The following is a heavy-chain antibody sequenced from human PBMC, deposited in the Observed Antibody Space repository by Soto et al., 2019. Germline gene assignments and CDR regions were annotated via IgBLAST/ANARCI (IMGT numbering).Heavy chain of an antibody. V-gene: IGHV3-7*05. CDR1: GFTFSSYW. CDR3: ARDHYGGNSEPGSYYYYYGMDV. Sequence: GGSLRLSCAASGFTFSSYWMSWVRQAPGKGLEWVANIKQDGSEKYYVDSVKGRFNISRDNAKNSLYLQMNSLRAEDTAVYYCARDHYGGNSEPGSYYYYYGMDVWGQGTTVTVSS. CDR2: IKQDGSEK. D-gene: IGHD4-17*01. J-gene: IGHJ6*02.